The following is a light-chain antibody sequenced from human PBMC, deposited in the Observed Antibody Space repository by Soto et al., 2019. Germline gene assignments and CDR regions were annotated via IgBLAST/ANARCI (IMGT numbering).Light chain of an antibody. CDR1: LSISTD. Sequence: DIQMTQSPSSLSASVGDRVTITCRASLSISTDLNWYQQKPGKAPKVLIFGAPSLQSGVPSRFSGSGSGTDFTLTITDLQAEDFATDYCQQSYTTPRTFGQGTKLEI. CDR3: QQSYTTPRT. CDR2: GAP. J-gene: IGKJ2*01. V-gene: IGKV1-39*01.